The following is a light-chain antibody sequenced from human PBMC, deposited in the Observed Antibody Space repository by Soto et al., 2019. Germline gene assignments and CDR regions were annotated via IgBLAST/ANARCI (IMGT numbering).Light chain of an antibody. V-gene: IGKV3-11*01. CDR2: DPS. J-gene: IGKJ1*01. CDR1: QSVSSY. CDR3: QKRRNWHGWT. Sequence: EIVLTQSPATLSLSPGERATLSCRASQSVSSYLAWYQQKPGQAPRLLIDDPSNRTTGSPARFSGSGSGTDLPLILGRVGPEVFAVYYCQKRRNWHGWTFGRGTKEEIK.